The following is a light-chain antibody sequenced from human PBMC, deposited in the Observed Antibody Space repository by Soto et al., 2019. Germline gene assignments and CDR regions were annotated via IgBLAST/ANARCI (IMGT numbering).Light chain of an antibody. J-gene: IGLJ2*01. V-gene: IGLV6-57*02. Sequence: NFMLTQPHSVSESPGKTVTISCTGSSGSIASNFVQWYQQRPDSAPTTVIYEDYQRPSGVPDRLSGSIDSSSNSASLTISGLKTEDEADYYCQSYDTSRQAVVFGGGTQLTVL. CDR2: EDY. CDR3: QSYDTSRQAVV. CDR1: SGSIASNF.